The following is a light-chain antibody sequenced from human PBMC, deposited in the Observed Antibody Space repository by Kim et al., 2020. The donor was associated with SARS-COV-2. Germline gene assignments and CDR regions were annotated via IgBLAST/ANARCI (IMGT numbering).Light chain of an antibody. CDR1: QSVSSSY. CDR2: GAY. CDR3: QHYGTSPYT. V-gene: IGKV3-20*01. J-gene: IGKJ2*01. Sequence: LYPGEAPTRSCRASQSVSSSYLAWYQQKPGQAPRVLIYGAYTRATDIPDRFSGSGSGTDFTLTITRLEPEDFAVYYCQHYGTSPYTFGQGTKLEIK.